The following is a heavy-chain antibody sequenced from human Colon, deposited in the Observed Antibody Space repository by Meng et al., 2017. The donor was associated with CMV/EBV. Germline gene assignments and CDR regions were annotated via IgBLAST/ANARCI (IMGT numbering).Heavy chain of an antibody. V-gene: IGHV4-59*04. D-gene: IGHD3-10*01. CDR1: GGSLSSFY. CDR3: GRSVAGSAGDYFYYYGLEV. CDR2: IYYSGSS. Sequence: SETLSLTCTLSGGSLSSFYWSWIRQSPGTGLEWVGSIYYSGSSFYNPSLRSRVAMSVDTSKNQFSLKMYSVTAADMAVYYCGRSVAGSAGDYFYYYGLEVWGQGTAVTVSS. J-gene: IGHJ6*02.